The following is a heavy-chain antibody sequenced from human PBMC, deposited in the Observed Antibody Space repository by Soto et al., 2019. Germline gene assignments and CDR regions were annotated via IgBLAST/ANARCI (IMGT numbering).Heavy chain of an antibody. CDR1: GGSFGKSA. CDR2: FIPVYRTL. Sequence: QVQLVQSGAEVKKPGSSVKVSCKASGGSFGKSAINWVRQTPGQGLEWLGGFIPVYRTLNYAQKFQGRVTITADESTGTAYMTLSSLASDDTAVYYCATGVTWIGYFTVDSWGQGTRVTVSS. CDR3: ATGVTWIGYFTVDS. J-gene: IGHJ4*02. V-gene: IGHV1-69*01. D-gene: IGHD3-3*01.